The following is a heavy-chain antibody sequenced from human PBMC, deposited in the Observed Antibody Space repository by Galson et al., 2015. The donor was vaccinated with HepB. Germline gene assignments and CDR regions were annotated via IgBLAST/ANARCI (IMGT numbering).Heavy chain of an antibody. CDR2: ISGSGGST. V-gene: IGHV3-23*01. D-gene: IGHD4-17*01. CDR3: AKNRRAVTTFLDY. Sequence: SLRLSCAASGFTFSSYAMSWVRQAPGKGLEWVSGISGSGGSTCYADSVKGRFTISRDNSKNTLYLQMNSLRAEDTAVYYCAKNRRAVTTFLDYWGQGTLVTVSS. J-gene: IGHJ4*02. CDR1: GFTFSSYA.